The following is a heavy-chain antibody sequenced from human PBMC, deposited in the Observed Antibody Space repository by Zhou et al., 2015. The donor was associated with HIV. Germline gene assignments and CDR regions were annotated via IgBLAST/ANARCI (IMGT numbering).Heavy chain of an antibody. V-gene: IGHV1-69*01. CDR1: GGTFSSYA. CDR3: AREAWSKVVATAFDYFDY. J-gene: IGHJ4*02. D-gene: IGHD5-12*01. CDR2: IIPIFGTA. Sequence: QVQLVQSGAEVKKPGSSVKVSCKASGGTFSSYAISWVRQAPGQGLEWMGGIIPIFGTANYAQKFQGRVTITADESTSTAYMELSSLRSEDTAVYYCAREAWSKVVATAFDYFDYWGRGNPGHRLL.